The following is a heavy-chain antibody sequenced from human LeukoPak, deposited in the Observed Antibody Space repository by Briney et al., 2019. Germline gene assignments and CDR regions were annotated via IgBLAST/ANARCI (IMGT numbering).Heavy chain of an antibody. J-gene: IGHJ5*02. CDR1: GFTFSSYA. CDR3: ADPPFDP. V-gene: IGHV3-23*01. Sequence: GGSLRLSCAASGFTFSSYAMSWVRQAPGKGLEWVSTISATGKESYYADSVKGRFSISRDNSKNTLYLQMNSLRVEDTALYYCADPPFDPWGQGTLVTVSS. CDR2: ISATGKES.